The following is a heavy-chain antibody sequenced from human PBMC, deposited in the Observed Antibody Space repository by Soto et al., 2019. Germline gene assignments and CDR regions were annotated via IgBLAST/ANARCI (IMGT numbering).Heavy chain of an antibody. CDR3: ARGRFGPPITMFGVVIMSYYGMDV. Sequence: ASVKVSCKASGYTFTSYYMHWVRQAPGQGLEWMGIINPSGGSTSYAQKFQGRVTMTRDTSTSTVYMELSSLRSEDTAVYYCARGRFGPPITMFGVVIMSYYGMDVWGQGTTVTVSS. CDR2: INPSGGST. CDR1: GYTFTSYY. J-gene: IGHJ6*02. D-gene: IGHD3-3*01. V-gene: IGHV1-46*01.